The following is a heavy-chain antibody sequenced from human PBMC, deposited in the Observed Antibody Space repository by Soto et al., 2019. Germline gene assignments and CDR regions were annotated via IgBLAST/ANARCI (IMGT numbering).Heavy chain of an antibody. CDR1: GFTFSNYW. J-gene: IGHJ4*02. V-gene: IGHV3-74*01. D-gene: IGHD3-10*01. Sequence: PGGSLRHSCAASGFTFSNYWMHWVRQAPGKGLVWVSRINSNGGSTTYADSVNGRFTISRDNSKNTLYLQMNSLRAEDTAVYFGTKVGSYNPIDYWGQGTLVTVSS. CDR3: TKVGSYNPIDY. CDR2: INSNGGST.